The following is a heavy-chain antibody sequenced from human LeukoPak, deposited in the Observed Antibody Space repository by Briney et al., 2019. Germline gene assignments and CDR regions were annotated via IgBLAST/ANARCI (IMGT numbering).Heavy chain of an antibody. J-gene: IGHJ4*02. CDR3: ARAQRYCGSTSCYAPVAF. V-gene: IGHV1-8*01. CDR1: GYTLTSYD. D-gene: IGHD2-2*01. Sequence: ASVKDSCKASGYTLTSYDINGVGQATGQGREWMGLMNPNSGNTDYARKFQGRVTMTRNTSITTAYMELSSLRSEDTAVHYCARAQRYCGSTSCYAPVAFWGQGTLVTVSS. CDR2: MNPNSGNT.